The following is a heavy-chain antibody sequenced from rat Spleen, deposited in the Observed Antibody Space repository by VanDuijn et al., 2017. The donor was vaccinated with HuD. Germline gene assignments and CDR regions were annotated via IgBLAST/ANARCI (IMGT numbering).Heavy chain of an antibody. CDR2: ISFDGSST. CDR1: GFTFSDYY. D-gene: IGHD1-4*01. CDR3: ARHELPGYNWFAY. Sequence: EVQLVESDGGLVQPGRSLKLSCAASGFTFSDYYMAWVRQAPTKGLEWVATISFDGSSTYYRDSVKGRFTISRDNAKSTLYLQMDSLRSEDTAIYYCARHELPGYNWFAYWGQGVMVTVSS. V-gene: IGHV5-7*01. J-gene: IGHJ2*01.